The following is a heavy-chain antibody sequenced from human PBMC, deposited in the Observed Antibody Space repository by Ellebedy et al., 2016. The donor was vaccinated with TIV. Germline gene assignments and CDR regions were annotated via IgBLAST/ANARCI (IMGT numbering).Heavy chain of an antibody. CDR1: GYRFTEYY. V-gene: IGHV1-2*02. J-gene: IGHJ4*02. D-gene: IGHD6-6*01. CDR3: ARGVLVTVALGC. CDR2: INPKSGGT. Sequence: ASVKVSCXASGYRFTEYYIHWVRQAPGQGLEWMGWINPKSGGTYYTQKFQDSVTMTMDASISTAHMELSSLTSDDTAVYYCARGVLVTVALGCWGQGTLVTVSS.